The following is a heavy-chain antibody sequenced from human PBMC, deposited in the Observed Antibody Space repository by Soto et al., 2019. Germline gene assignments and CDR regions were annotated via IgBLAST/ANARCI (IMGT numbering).Heavy chain of an antibody. D-gene: IGHD3-10*01. Sequence: SLRLSCAASGFTFSSYAMRWVRQAPGKGLEWVSAISGSGGSTYYADSVKGRLTISRDNSKNTLYLQMNSLRAEDTAVYYCAKRGSGSYYDYWGQGTLVTVSS. CDR1: GFTFSSYA. CDR3: AKRGSGSYYDY. J-gene: IGHJ4*02. V-gene: IGHV3-23*01. CDR2: ISGSGGST.